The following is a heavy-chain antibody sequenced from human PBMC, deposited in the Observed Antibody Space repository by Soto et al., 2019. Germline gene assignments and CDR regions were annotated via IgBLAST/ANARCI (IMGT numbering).Heavy chain of an antibody. J-gene: IGHJ6*02. V-gene: IGHV3-30-3*01. Sequence: QVQLVESGGGVVQPGRSLRLSCAASGFTFSTYSMHWVRQAPGKGLEWXXXXXXDGSNKYYADSVKGRFTISRDNSKXXXXXXXXXXXXXXXXXXXXXXXXXXXXXXXXXXXXXXXDVWGQGTTVTVSS. CDR1: GFTFSTYS. CDR2: XXXDGSNK. CDR3: XXXXXXXXXXXXXXXXXXXDV.